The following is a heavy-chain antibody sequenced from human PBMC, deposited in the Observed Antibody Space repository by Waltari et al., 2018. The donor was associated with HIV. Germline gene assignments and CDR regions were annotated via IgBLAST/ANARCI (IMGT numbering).Heavy chain of an antibody. CDR3: GRSPGRSVDY. Sequence: QVQLVQSGSELKAPGASVKVSCKASGYTFTTYGINWVRQAPGQGLEWMGWINTKTGNPTSAQGFTGRFVFSLDTSVTSAYLQITSLRSEDTAVYYCGRSPGRSVDYWGQGTLVTVFS. V-gene: IGHV7-4-1*02. J-gene: IGHJ4*02. CDR1: GYTFTTYG. CDR2: INTKTGNP. D-gene: IGHD3-10*01.